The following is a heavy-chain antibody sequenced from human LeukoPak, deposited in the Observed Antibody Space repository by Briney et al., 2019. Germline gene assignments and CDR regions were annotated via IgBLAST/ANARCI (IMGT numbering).Heavy chain of an antibody. CDR3: ARHLAGKYQFLSPSDWFDP. Sequence: GESLKISCKGSGYSFTNYWISWVRQMPGKGLEWMGRIDPSDSYTNYSPSFQGHVTISADKSISTAYLHWSSLKASDTAMYYCARHLAGKYQFLSPSDWFDPWGQGTLVTVSS. J-gene: IGHJ5*02. CDR2: IDPSDSYT. D-gene: IGHD2-2*01. CDR1: GYSFTNYW. V-gene: IGHV5-10-1*01.